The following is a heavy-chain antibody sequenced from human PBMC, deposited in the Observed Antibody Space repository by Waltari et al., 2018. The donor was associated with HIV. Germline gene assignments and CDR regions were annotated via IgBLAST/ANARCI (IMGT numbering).Heavy chain of an antibody. V-gene: IGHV4-30-2*01. CDR1: GGSISSGGYS. Sequence: QLQLQESGSGLVKPSQTLSLTCAVSGGSISSGGYSWSWIRQPPGKGLEWIGYIYHSGSTYYNPSRKSRVTISVDRSKNQFSLKLSAGTAADTAVYYWARGRYYDSSGYYYYYFDYWGQGTLVTVSS. D-gene: IGHD3-22*01. J-gene: IGHJ4*02. CDR2: IYHSGST. CDR3: ARGRYYDSSGYYYYYFDY.